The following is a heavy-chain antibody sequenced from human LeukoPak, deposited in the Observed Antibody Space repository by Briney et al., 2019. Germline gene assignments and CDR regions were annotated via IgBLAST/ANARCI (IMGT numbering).Heavy chain of an antibody. V-gene: IGHV4-59*08. CDR2: ISYSGST. D-gene: IGHD2-2*02. Sequence: PSETLSLTCTVSGVSISTYSWSWIRQPPGKGLEWIGYISYSGSTSYNPSLRSRVTISVDTSKNQFSLKLSSVTAADTAVYYCATLGGYCSSTSCYNYMDVWGKGTTVTVSS. CDR1: GVSISTYS. J-gene: IGHJ6*03. CDR3: ATLGGYCSSTSCYNYMDV.